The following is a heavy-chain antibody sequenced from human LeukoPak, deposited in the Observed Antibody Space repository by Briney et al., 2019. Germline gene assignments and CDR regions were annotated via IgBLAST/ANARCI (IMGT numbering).Heavy chain of an antibody. CDR2: IYYSGST. J-gene: IGHJ3*02. CDR3: ARVWEYCSSTSCYAAGDAFDI. CDR1: GGSISSYY. Sequence: SETLSLTCTVSGGSISSYYWSWIRQPPGKGLEWIGYIYYSGSTNYNPSLKSRVTISVDTPKNQFSLKLSSVTAADTAVYYCARVWEYCSSTSCYAAGDAFDIWGQGIMVTVSS. V-gene: IGHV4-59*01. D-gene: IGHD2-2*01.